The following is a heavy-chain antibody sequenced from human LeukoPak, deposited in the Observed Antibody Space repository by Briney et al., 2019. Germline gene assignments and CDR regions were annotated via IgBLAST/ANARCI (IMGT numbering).Heavy chain of an antibody. CDR3: ARPGVDSSGLDAFDI. CDR2: IKQEGSEK. CDR1: GFTFNSHW. V-gene: IGHV3-7*01. J-gene: IGHJ3*02. Sequence: GGSLRLSCAASGFTFNSHWMSGVRQAPGKGVEWGANIKQEGSEKYYVDSVKGRFTISRDNAKNSLDLQMNSLRGEDTAVYYCARPGVDSSGLDAFDIWGQGTMVTVSS. D-gene: IGHD3-22*01.